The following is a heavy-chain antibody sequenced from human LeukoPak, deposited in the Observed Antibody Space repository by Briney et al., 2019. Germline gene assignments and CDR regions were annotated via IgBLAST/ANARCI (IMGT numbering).Heavy chain of an antibody. Sequence: GESLKISCKGSGYSFTSYWIGWVRQMPGKGLEWMGIIYPGDSDTKYSPSFQGQVTISADKSISTAYLQWSSLKASDTAMYYCARHFGDFWSGYQPNTFDIWGQGTMVTVSS. CDR1: GYSFTSYW. CDR2: IYPGDSDT. V-gene: IGHV5-51*01. D-gene: IGHD3-3*01. J-gene: IGHJ3*02. CDR3: ARHFGDFWSGYQPNTFDI.